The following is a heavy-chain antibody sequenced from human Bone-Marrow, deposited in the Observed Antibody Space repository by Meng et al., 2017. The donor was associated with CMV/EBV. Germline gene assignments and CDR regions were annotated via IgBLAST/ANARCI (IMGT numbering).Heavy chain of an antibody. J-gene: IGHJ4*02. D-gene: IGHD2-2*01. V-gene: IGHV1-18*01. CDR3: ARDHHCSSTSCYAFDY. Sequence: ASVKVSCKASGYTFTSYGISWVRQAPGQGLEWMGWFSAYNGNTNYAQKLQGRVTMTTDTSTSTAYMELRSLRSDDTAVYYCARDHHCSSTSCYAFDYWGQGTLVTVSS. CDR2: FSAYNGNT. CDR1: GYTFTSYG.